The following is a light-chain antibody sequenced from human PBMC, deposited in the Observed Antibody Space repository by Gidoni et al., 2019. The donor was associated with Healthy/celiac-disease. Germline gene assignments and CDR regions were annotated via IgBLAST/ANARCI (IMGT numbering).Light chain of an antibody. CDR3: QKYNNWYT. J-gene: IGKJ2*01. Sequence: EIVMTQSPATLSVSPGERATLSCRASQSVSSNLAWYQQKPGQAPRLLIYGASTRATGIPARFIGSGSGTEFTLTISSLQSEDFAVYYCQKYNNWYTFGQXTKLEIK. CDR1: QSVSSN. CDR2: GAS. V-gene: IGKV3-15*01.